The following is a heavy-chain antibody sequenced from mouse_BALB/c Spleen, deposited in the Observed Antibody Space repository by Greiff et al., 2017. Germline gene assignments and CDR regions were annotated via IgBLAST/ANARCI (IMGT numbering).Heavy chain of an antibody. Sequence: VQLQQSGAELMKPGASVKISCKATGYTFSSYWIEWVKQRPGHGLEWIGEILPGSGSTNYNEKFKGKATFTADTSYNTAYMQLSSLTSEDSAVYYCARSHYYGSSPFAYWGQGTLVTVSA. V-gene: IGHV1-9*01. D-gene: IGHD1-1*01. J-gene: IGHJ3*01. CDR3: ARSHYYGSSPFAY. CDR1: GYTFSSYW. CDR2: ILPGSGST.